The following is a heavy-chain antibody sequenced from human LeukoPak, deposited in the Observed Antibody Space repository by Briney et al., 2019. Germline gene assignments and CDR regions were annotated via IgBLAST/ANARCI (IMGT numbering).Heavy chain of an antibody. V-gene: IGHV1-2*02. D-gene: IGHD6-25*01. Sequence: ASVKVSCKASGYKFTSYGISWVRQAPGQGLEWMGWINPNSGGTNYAQKFQGRVTMTRDTSISTAYMELSRLRSDDTAVYYCARREDSGHNDFWGQGTLVTVSS. CDR3: ARREDSGHNDF. J-gene: IGHJ4*02. CDR1: GYKFTSYG. CDR2: INPNSGGT.